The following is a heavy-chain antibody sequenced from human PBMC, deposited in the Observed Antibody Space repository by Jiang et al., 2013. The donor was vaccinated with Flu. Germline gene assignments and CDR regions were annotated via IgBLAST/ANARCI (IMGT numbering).Heavy chain of an antibody. CDR1: RNSISSYY. V-gene: IGHV4-4*07. Sequence: GPGLVKPSETLSLTCTVSRNSISSYYWSWIRQPAGKGLEWIGRIYSSGSANYNPSLNSRVSMSVDTSKNQFSLKLRSVTAADTALYYCAITYYFDSSSYSSNDAFDIWGQGTMVTVSS. CDR2: IYSSGSA. J-gene: IGHJ3*02. CDR3: AITYYFDSSSYSSNDAFDI. D-gene: IGHD3-22*01.